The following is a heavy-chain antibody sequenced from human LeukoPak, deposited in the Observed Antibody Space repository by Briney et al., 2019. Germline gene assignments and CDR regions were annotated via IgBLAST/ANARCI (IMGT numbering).Heavy chain of an antibody. Sequence: PSGGSLRLSCAASGFTFSSYAMSWVRQAPGKGLEWVSAISGSGGSTYYADSVKGRFTISRDNSKNTLYLQMNSLRAEDTAVYYCAKDSEDWGYDFWSGYFSPYYFDYWGQGTLVTVSS. CDR1: GFTFSSYA. D-gene: IGHD3-3*01. CDR3: AKDSEDWGYDFWSGYFSPYYFDY. CDR2: ISGSGGST. J-gene: IGHJ4*02. V-gene: IGHV3-23*01.